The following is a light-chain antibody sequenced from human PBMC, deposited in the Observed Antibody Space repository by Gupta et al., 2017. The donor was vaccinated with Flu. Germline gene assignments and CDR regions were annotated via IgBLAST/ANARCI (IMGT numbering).Light chain of an antibody. CDR1: SSDVGTYNL. Sequence: QSALTQPPPVSGSPGQSVTISCTGTSSDVGTYNLVSWYQQSPGTAPKLMIYEVSKRPSEVPDRFSGSKSGNTASLTISGLQGEDEADYYCSSYTSSYTFVFGTGSKVTVL. J-gene: IGLJ1*01. CDR2: EVS. CDR3: SSYTSSYTFV. V-gene: IGLV2-18*02.